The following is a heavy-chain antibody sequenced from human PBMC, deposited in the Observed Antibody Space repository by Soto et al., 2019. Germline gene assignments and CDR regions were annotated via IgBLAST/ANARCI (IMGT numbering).Heavy chain of an antibody. CDR2: IKSDGSST. J-gene: IGHJ5*02. Sequence: XGSLRLSCAASGFSFSTYCMHWVRQAPGKGLVWVSRIKSDGSSTTYADSVKGRFTISRDNAKNTLYLQMNSLRVEDTAVYYCARSDWFDPWGQGTLVTVSS. CDR1: GFSFSTYC. V-gene: IGHV3-74*01. CDR3: ARSDWFDP.